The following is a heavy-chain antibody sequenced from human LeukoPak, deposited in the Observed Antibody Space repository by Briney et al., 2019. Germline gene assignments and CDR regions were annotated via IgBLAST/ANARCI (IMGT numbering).Heavy chain of an antibody. V-gene: IGHV3-74*01. CDR1: GFTFSSYW. J-gene: IGHJ3*02. CDR3: ARVRGIVDAFDI. CDR2: INSDGSST. D-gene: IGHD1-26*01. Sequence: GGSLRLSCAASGFTFSSYWMHWVRQAPGKGLVWVSRINSDGSSTSYADPVKGRFTISRDNAKKSLYLQMNSLRAEDTAVYYCARVRGIVDAFDIWGQGTMVTVSS.